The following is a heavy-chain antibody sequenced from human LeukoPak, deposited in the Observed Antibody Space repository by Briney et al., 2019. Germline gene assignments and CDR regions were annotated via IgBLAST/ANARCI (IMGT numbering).Heavy chain of an antibody. CDR2: VNWNGGST. Sequence: PGGSLRLSCAASGFTFDDYGMSCVRQAPAKGLEWVSGVNWNGGSTGYADSVKGRFTISRDNAKNSLYLQLNSLRAEDTALYYCERAMGATSPPSDYWGQGTLVTVSS. V-gene: IGHV3-20*04. J-gene: IGHJ4*02. D-gene: IGHD1-26*01. CDR1: GFTFDDYG. CDR3: ERAMGATSPPSDY.